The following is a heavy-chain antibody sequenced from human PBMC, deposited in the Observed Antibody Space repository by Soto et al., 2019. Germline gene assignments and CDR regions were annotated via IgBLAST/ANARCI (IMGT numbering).Heavy chain of an antibody. CDR3: ARHNKGYSYGYSDY. Sequence: EVQLVQSGAEVKKPGASLKISCKGSGYSFTSYWIGWVRQMPGKGLEWMGIIYPGDSDTRYSPSFKGQVTISADKSISTAYLQWSCLKASDTSMYYCARHNKGYSYGYSDYLGHGTLVTVSS. CDR2: IYPGDSDT. D-gene: IGHD5-18*01. V-gene: IGHV5-51*01. J-gene: IGHJ4*01. CDR1: GYSFTSYW.